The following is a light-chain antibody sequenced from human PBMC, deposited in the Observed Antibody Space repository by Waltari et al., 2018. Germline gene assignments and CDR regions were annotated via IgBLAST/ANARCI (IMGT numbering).Light chain of an antibody. CDR2: GNS. CDR3: QSYDSSLWV. Sequence: QSVLTQPPSVSGAPGQRVTISCPGSSSNIGAGYDVHWYQQLPGTVPKLLIYGNSNRPSGVPDRFSGSKSGTSASLAITGLQAEDEADYYCQSYDSSLWVFGGGTKRTVL. V-gene: IGLV1-40*01. CDR1: SSNIGAGYD. J-gene: IGLJ3*02.